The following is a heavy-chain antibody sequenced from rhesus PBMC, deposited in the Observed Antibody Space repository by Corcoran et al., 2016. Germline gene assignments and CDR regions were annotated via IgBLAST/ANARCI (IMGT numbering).Heavy chain of an antibody. D-gene: IGHD6-25*01. Sequence: QVQLVQSGAEVKKPGSSVKVSCQASGYTFPDYYMHWARQAPRQGLEWMREINTYKGNKKYAQKCQDRVTMTRDTATSTAYMELSSRRSEDTAVYYCARWGGRWIYYGLDSWGQGVVVTVSS. V-gene: IGHV1S2*01. CDR3: ARWGGRWIYYGLDS. J-gene: IGHJ6*01. CDR2: INTYKGNK. CDR1: GYTFPDYY.